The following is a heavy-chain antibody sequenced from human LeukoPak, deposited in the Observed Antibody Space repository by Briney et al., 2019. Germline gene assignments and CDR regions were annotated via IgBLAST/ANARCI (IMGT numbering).Heavy chain of an antibody. CDR3: ARDLWFGELSFDY. D-gene: IGHD3-10*01. CDR2: INPNSGGT. Sequence: ASVKVSCKASGFTFTGYYVHWVRQAPGQGLEWMGWINPNSGGTNYAQRFQGRVTMTRDTSINTAYMELSRLRSDDTAVYYCARDLWFGELSFDYWGQGTLVTVSS. CDR1: GFTFTGYY. J-gene: IGHJ4*02. V-gene: IGHV1-2*02.